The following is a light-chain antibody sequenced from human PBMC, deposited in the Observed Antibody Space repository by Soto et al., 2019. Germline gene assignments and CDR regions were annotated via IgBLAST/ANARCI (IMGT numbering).Light chain of an antibody. CDR1: SGAVTSGHY. CDR3: LLYYGGVRL. V-gene: IGLV7-46*01. CDR2: DTS. Sequence: QAVVTQEPSLTVSPGGTVTLTCDSSSGAVTSGHYPYWFQQKPGQAPRTLIYDTSNKHSWTPARFSGSLLGGKAALTLSGAQHEDEADYYCLLYYGGVRLFGGGTKVTVL. J-gene: IGLJ2*01.